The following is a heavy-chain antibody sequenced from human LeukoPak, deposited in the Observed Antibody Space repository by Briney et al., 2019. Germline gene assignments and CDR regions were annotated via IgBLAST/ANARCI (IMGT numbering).Heavy chain of an antibody. Sequence: GGSLRPSCAASGFNFDDYTMHWVRQPPGKGLEWVSGISWNSDFIVYGDSVKGRFTISRDNAKNSLYLQMNSLRAEDTAVYYCAREGRIAAAGTFGYWGQGTLVTVSS. CDR1: GFNFDDYT. J-gene: IGHJ4*02. CDR3: AREGRIAAAGTFGY. CDR2: ISWNSDFI. V-gene: IGHV3-9*01. D-gene: IGHD6-13*01.